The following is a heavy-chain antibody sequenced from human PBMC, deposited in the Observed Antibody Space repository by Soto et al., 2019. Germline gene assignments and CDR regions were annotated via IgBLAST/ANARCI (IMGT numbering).Heavy chain of an antibody. V-gene: IGHV3-7*03. CDR3: VKDGGYCSSATCYSPRNHYFDA. CDR2: TKFDGSEK. Sequence: GGSLRLSCAASGFAFSVYWMSWVRQAAGRGPEWVANTKFDGSEKQYVDSVKGRFTISRDNARNSVFLQMNSLRAGDTAVYYCVKDGGYCSSATCYSPRNHYFDAWGQGTLVTVSS. CDR1: GFAFSVYW. D-gene: IGHD2-2*01. J-gene: IGHJ5*02.